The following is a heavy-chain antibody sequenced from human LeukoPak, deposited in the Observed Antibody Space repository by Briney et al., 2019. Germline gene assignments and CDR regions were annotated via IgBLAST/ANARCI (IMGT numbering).Heavy chain of an antibody. Sequence: PSQTLSLTCTVSGGSISSGGYYWSWIRQHPGKGLEWIGYIYYSGSTHYNPSLKSRVTISVDTSKNQFSLKLSSVTAADTAVYYCARGVVARGAFDIWGQGTMVTVSS. V-gene: IGHV4-31*03. D-gene: IGHD3-22*01. CDR3: ARGVVARGAFDI. CDR1: GGSISSGGYY. CDR2: IYYSGST. J-gene: IGHJ3*02.